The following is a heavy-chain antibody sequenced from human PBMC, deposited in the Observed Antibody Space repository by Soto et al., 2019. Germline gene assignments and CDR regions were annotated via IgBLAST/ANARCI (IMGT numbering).Heavy chain of an antibody. CDR1: GYTFTGYY. J-gene: IGHJ6*02. Sequence: ASVKVSCKASGYTFTGYYMHWVRQPPGQGLEWMGWINPNSGGTNYAQKFQGWVTMTRDTSISTAYMELSMLRSDDTAVYYCTREFSPGRGYRYGYRPQGSHGMDAWGQGTTVTACS. D-gene: IGHD5-18*01. CDR3: TREFSPGRGYRYGYRPQGSHGMDA. CDR2: INPNSGGT. V-gene: IGHV1-2*04.